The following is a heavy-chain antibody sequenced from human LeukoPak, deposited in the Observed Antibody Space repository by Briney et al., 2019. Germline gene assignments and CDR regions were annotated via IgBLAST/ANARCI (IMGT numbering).Heavy chain of an antibody. CDR3: ASDYGSGSYRFDY. V-gene: IGHV4-59*01. D-gene: IGHD3-10*01. CDR2: VYNSGST. J-gene: IGHJ4*02. Sequence: SETLSLTCTVSGDSLSSYSWSWIRQPPGKGLEWIGYVYNSGSTTYNPSLKSRLTISLDTSKKQFPLNLRSVTAADTAVYYCASDYGSGSYRFDYWGQGILVIVSS. CDR1: GDSLSSYS.